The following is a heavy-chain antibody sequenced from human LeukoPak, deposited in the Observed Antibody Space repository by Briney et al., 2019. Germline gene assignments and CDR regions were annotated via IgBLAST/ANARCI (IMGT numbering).Heavy chain of an antibody. CDR1: GYTFTSYD. CDR3: ARAPSRRGSGSCYSLFDY. V-gene: IGHV1-8*03. J-gene: IGHJ4*02. CDR2: MNPNSGNT. Sequence: ASVKVSCKASGYTFTSYDINWVRQATGQGLEWMGWMNPNSGNTGYAQKLQGRVTITRNTPISTAYMELSSPRSEDTAVCYCARAPSRRGSGSCYSLFDYWGQGTLVTVSS. D-gene: IGHD3-10*01.